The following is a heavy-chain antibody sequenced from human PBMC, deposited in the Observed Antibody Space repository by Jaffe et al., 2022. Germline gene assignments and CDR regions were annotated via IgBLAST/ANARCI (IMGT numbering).Heavy chain of an antibody. CDR1: GGTFSSYT. D-gene: IGHD2-8*01. Sequence: QVQLVQSGAEVKKPGSSVKVSCKASGGTFSSYTISWVRQAPGQGLEWMGRIIPILGIANYAQKFQGRVTITADKSTSTAYMELSSLRSEDTAVYYCAIRLYDGAFDIWGQGTMVTVSS. CDR2: IIPILGIA. V-gene: IGHV1-69*02. J-gene: IGHJ3*02. CDR3: AIRLYDGAFDI.